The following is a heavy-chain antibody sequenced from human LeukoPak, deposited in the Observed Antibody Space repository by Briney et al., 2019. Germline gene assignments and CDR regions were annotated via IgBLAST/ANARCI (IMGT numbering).Heavy chain of an antibody. CDR1: GYTFTSYY. D-gene: IGHD5-18*01. CDR2: INPSGGST. CDR3: ARVRGFSYGYGSSDAFAI. V-gene: IGHV1-46*01. J-gene: IGHJ3*02. Sequence: ASVKVSCKASGYTFTSYYMHWVRQAPGQGLEWMGIINPSGGSTSYAQKFQDRVTMTRNTSISTAYMELSSLRSEDTAVYYCARVRGFSYGYGSSDAFAIWGQGTMITVSS.